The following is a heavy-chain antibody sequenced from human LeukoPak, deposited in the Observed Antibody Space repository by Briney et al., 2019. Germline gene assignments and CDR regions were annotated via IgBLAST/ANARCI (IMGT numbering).Heavy chain of an antibody. CDR2: INSDGSST. D-gene: IGHD3-10*01. V-gene: IGHV3-74*01. Sequence: GGSLRLSCAASGFTFSSYWMHWVRQAPGKGLVWVSRINSDGSSTRYADSVKGRFTISRDNSKNTLYLQMNSLRAEDTAVYYCARDSGSGRGYYYYMDVWGKGTTVTVSS. CDR1: GFTFSSYW. CDR3: ARDSGSGRGYYYYMDV. J-gene: IGHJ6*03.